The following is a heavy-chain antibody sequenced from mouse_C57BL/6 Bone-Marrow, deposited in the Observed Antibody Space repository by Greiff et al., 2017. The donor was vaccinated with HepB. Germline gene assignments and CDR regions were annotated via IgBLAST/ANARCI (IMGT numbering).Heavy chain of an antibody. CDR3: AREEGYYYGSSPWFAY. J-gene: IGHJ3*01. CDR2: IYPRSGNT. Sequence: QVQLQQSGAELARPGASVKLSCKASGYTFTSYGISWVKQRTGQGLEWIGEIYPRSGNTYYNAKFKGKATLTADKSSSTAYMELRSLTSEDSAVYFCAREEGYYYGSSPWFAYWGQGTLVTVSA. D-gene: IGHD1-1*01. CDR1: GYTFTSYG. V-gene: IGHV1-81*01.